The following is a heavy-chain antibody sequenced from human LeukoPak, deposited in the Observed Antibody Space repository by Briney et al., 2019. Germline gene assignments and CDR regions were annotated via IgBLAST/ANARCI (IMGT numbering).Heavy chain of an antibody. CDR2: ISSSSSYT. D-gene: IGHD6-6*01. Sequence: PGGSLRLSCAASGFTFSDYYMSWIRQAPGKGLEWVSYISSSSSYTNYADSVKGRFTISRDNAKNSLYLQMNSLRAEDTAVYYCARGLLPEAARPFDYWGQGTLVTVSS. V-gene: IGHV3-11*06. CDR3: ARGLLPEAARPFDY. CDR1: GFTFSDYY. J-gene: IGHJ4*02.